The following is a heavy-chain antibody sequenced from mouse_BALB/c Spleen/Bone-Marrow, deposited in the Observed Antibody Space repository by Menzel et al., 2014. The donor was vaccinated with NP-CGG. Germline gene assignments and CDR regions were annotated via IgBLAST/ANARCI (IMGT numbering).Heavy chain of an antibody. V-gene: IGHV5-17*02. D-gene: IGHD1-1*01. CDR2: ISSGSSTI. J-gene: IGHJ4*01. Sequence: EVKLVESGGGLVQPGGSRKLSCAASGITFSSFGMHWVRQAPEKGLEWVAYISSGSSTIYYADTVKGRFTISRDNPKSTLFLQMTSLRSEDTAMYYCARDYGYAMDYWGQGTSVTVSS. CDR3: ARDYGYAMDY. CDR1: GITFSSFG.